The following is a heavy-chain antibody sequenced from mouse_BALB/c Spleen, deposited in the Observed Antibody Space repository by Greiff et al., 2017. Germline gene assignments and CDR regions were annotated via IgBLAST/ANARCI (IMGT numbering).Heavy chain of an antibody. CDR2: ISDGGSYT. V-gene: IGHV5-4*02. CDR1: GFTFSDYY. Sequence: EVQVVESGGGLVKPGGSLKLSCAASGFTFSDYYMYWVRQTPEKRLEWVATISDGGSYTYYPDSVKGRFTISRDNAKNNLYLQMSSLKSEDTAMYYGARDQWPYDYDGLDYGGQGTALTVSS. J-gene: IGHJ2*01. D-gene: IGHD2-4*01. CDR3: ARDQWPYDYDGLDY.